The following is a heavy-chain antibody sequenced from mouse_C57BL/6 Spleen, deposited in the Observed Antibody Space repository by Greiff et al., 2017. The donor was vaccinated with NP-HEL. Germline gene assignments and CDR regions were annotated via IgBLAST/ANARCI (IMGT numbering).Heavy chain of an antibody. CDR1: GYAFSSSW. J-gene: IGHJ4*01. Sequence: QVQLQQSGPELVKPGASVKISCKASGYAFSSSWMNWVKQRPGKGLEWIGRIYPGDGDTNYIGKFKGKATLTADKSSSTAYMQLSSLTSEDSAVYFCARVVYGSSYYAMDYWGQGTSVTVSS. D-gene: IGHD1-1*01. CDR2: IYPGDGDT. CDR3: ARVVYGSSYYAMDY. V-gene: IGHV1-82*01.